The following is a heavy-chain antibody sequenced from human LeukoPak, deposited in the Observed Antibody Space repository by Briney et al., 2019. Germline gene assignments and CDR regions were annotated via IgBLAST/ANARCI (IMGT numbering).Heavy chain of an antibody. Sequence: ASVRVSCKASGYIFSTYGISWVRQAPGQGLEWMGWINAYNGDTNYAQKFRGRVTMTTDTSTSTAYMELRSLRSDDTAVYYCARAGTIQLWLLSDWGQGTLVTVYS. J-gene: IGHJ4*02. D-gene: IGHD5-18*01. CDR2: INAYNGDT. CDR3: ARAGTIQLWLLSD. V-gene: IGHV1-18*01. CDR1: GYIFSTYG.